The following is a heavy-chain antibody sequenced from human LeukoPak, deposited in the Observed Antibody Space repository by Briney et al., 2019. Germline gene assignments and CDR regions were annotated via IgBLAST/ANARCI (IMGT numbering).Heavy chain of an antibody. D-gene: IGHD6-19*01. V-gene: IGHV1-2*02. CDR3: ARDPIGSGGTIDY. J-gene: IGHJ4*02. Sequence: ASVKVSCKASGYTFTGYYMHWVRQAPGQGLEWMGWINPNSGGTNYAQKFQGRVTMTRDTSISTAYMELSRLRSDDTAVYYCARDPIGSGGTIDYWGQGTLVTVSS. CDR2: INPNSGGT. CDR1: GYTFTGYY.